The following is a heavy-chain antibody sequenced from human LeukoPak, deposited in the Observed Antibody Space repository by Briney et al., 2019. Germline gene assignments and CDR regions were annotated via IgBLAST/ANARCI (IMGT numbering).Heavy chain of an antibody. CDR2: INHSGST. Sequence: PSETLSLTCAVYGGSFSGYYWSWIRQPPGEGLEWIGEINHSGSTNYIPSLKSRVTISVDTSKDQFSLKLSSVTAADTAVYYCARGVGVYSNYPTYYYYYYMDVWGKGTTVTVSS. D-gene: IGHD4-11*01. J-gene: IGHJ6*03. CDR1: GGSFSGYY. CDR3: ARGVGVYSNYPTYYYYYYMDV. V-gene: IGHV4-34*01.